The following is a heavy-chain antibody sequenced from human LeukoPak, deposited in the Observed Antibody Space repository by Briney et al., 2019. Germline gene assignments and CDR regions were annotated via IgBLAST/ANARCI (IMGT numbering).Heavy chain of an antibody. J-gene: IGHJ6*03. V-gene: IGHV1-2*02. CDR3: ARATWIQLWSRSYYYYMDV. CDR1: GYTFTDYY. Sequence: ASVKVSCKASGYTFTDYYMHWVRQAPGQGLEWMGWINPNSGGTNYAQKFQGRVTMTRDTSISTAYMELSRLRSDDTAVYYCARATWIQLWSRSYYYYMDVWGKGTTVTISS. CDR2: INPNSGGT. D-gene: IGHD5-18*01.